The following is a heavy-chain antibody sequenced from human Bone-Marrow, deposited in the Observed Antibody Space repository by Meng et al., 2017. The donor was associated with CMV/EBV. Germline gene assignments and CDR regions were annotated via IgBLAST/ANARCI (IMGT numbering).Heavy chain of an antibody. Sequence: GESLKISCAASGFTFSSYGMHWVRQAPGKGLEWVAFIRYDGSNKYYADSVKGRFTISRDNSKNTLYLQMNSLRAEDTAVYYCARDRGITMVRGVIIGAFDIWGQGTMVTVSS. CDR3: ARDRGITMVRGVIIGAFDI. D-gene: IGHD3-10*01. CDR2: IRYDGSNK. CDR1: GFTFSSYG. V-gene: IGHV3-30*02. J-gene: IGHJ3*02.